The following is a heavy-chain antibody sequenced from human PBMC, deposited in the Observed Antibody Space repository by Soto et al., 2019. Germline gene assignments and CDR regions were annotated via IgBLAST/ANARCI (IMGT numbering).Heavy chain of an antibody. J-gene: IGHJ5*01. D-gene: IGHD2-15*01. V-gene: IGHV3-30*18. CDR3: AQEGQAHCSGGSCFSGWFDA. CDR2: TSYDGSKK. CDR1: GFSFRSYA. Sequence: QVQLMESGGGVVQPGKSLRLSCVASGFSFRSYAMHWGRQAPGQGLEWVAFTSYDGSKKDYAASVKGRCTVSRGNFENILDLEMNSLRPEDTAVYYCAQEGQAHCSGGSCFSGWFDAWGHGTQVTVSS.